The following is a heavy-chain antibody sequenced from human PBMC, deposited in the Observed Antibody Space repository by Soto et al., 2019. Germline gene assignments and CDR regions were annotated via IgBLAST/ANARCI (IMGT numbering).Heavy chain of an antibody. CDR2: IYYSGTT. J-gene: IGHJ5*02. CDR3: ASVGSDYDNSGYYLP. V-gene: IGHV4-59*01. Sequence: SETLSLTCSVSGGSISAYYWNWIRQPPGKGLEWIGYIYYSGTTNYSPSLKSRVTISVDTSKKQFSLKLSSVTPADTAVYYCASVGSDYDNSGYYLPWGPGTLVTVSS. CDR1: GGSISAYY. D-gene: IGHD3-22*01.